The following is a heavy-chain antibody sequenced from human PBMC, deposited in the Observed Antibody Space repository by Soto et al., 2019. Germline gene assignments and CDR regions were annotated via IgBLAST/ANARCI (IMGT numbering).Heavy chain of an antibody. CDR3: ARGEQYSGRIFDY. CDR2: THYRSKWYY. V-gene: IGHV6-1*01. D-gene: IGHD1-26*01. J-gene: IGHJ4*01. Sequence: SQTLSLTCAITGDSVSSNSAGWSWVRQSPSRGLEWLGRTHYRSKWYYEYAVSVRGRITINPDTSKNQYSLQLNSVTPEDTAVYFCARGEQYSGRIFDYWGPGTLVTVSS. CDR1: GDSVSSNSAG.